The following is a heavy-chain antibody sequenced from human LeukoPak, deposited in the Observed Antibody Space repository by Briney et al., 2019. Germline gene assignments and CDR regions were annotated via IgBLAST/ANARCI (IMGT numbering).Heavy chain of an antibody. J-gene: IGHJ4*02. CDR1: GYSISSGYY. Sequence: SETLSLTWAVSGYSISSGYYWGWIRQPRGKGLEWIGSIYHSGSTYYNPSLKSRVTISVDTSKNQFSLKLSSVTAADTAVYYCARDLRYFDWDYWGQGTLVTVSS. CDR2: IYHSGST. V-gene: IGHV4-38-2*02. D-gene: IGHD3-9*01. CDR3: ARDLRYFDWDY.